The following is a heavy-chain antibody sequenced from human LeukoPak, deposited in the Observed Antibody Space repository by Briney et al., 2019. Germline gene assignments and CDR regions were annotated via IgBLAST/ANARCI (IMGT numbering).Heavy chain of an antibody. Sequence: HWASVTVSCKASGYTFSGHYLHWVRQAPGQGLEWMGRINPNTGVTQYTENFQGRVTMTGDTSISTAYMELNGLRSDDTAIYYCARTWIQLSTPDFDLWGQGTLVTVSS. CDR3: ARTWIQLSTPDFDL. D-gene: IGHD5-18*01. J-gene: IGHJ4*02. CDR1: GYTFSGHY. CDR2: INPNTGVT. V-gene: IGHV1-2*06.